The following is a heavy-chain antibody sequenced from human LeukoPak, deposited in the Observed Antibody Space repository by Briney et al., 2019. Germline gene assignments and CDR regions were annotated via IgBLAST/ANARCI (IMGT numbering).Heavy chain of an antibody. CDR1: GYTFTSYY. J-gene: IGHJ4*02. D-gene: IGHD3-10*01. CDR2: INPSSGST. V-gene: IGHV1-46*01. Sequence: ASVKVSCKASGYTFTSYYIHWVRQAPGQGLEWMGIINPSSGSTTYAHKFQGRVTMARDTSTSTVYMELSSLRAEDTAVYYCTRDYYYGSGTYFSGFDYWGQGTLVTVSS. CDR3: TRDYYYGSGTYFSGFDY.